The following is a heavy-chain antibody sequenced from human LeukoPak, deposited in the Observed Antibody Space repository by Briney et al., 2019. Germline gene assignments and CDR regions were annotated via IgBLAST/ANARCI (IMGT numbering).Heavy chain of an antibody. CDR2: INAGNGNT. D-gene: IGHD3-22*01. CDR1: GYTFTSYA. J-gene: IGHJ4*02. CDR3: ARIRRYDSSGYYFDY. V-gene: IGHV1-3*01. Sequence: ASVKVSCKASGYTFTSYAMHWVRQAPGQRLEWMGWINAGNGNTKYSQKFLGRVTITRDTSASTAYMELSSLRSEDTAVYYCARIRRYDSSGYYFDYWGQGTLVTVSS.